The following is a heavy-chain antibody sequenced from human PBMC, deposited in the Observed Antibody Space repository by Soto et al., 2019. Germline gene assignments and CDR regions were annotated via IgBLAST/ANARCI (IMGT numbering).Heavy chain of an antibody. J-gene: IGHJ3*02. CDR3: AKGLFGAHDDAGHDAFDI. Sequence: EVQLLESGGGLVQPGGSLRLSCAASGFTFSSYAMSWVHQAPGEALEWVSAISGSRGSAYYAHSVKGRFTITRDISKNTLYLQMNSLRAEDTAVYYCAKGLFGAHDDAGHDAFDIWGQGTMVTVSS. D-gene: IGHD3-10*01. CDR1: GFTFSSYA. V-gene: IGHV3-23*01. CDR2: ISGSRGSA.